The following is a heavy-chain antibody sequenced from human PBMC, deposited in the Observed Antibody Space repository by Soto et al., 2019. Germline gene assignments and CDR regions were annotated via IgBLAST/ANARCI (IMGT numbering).Heavy chain of an antibody. CDR3: ARTGTTYYYYMDV. CDR2: IYYSGST. CDR1: GGSISSYY. J-gene: IGHJ6*03. Sequence: SETLSLTCTVSGGSISSYYWSWIRQPPGKGLEWIGYIYYSGSTNYNPSLKSRVTISVDTSKNQFSLKLSSVTAADTAVYYCARTGTTYYYYMDVWGKGTKVTVSS. D-gene: IGHD1-7*01. V-gene: IGHV4-59*01.